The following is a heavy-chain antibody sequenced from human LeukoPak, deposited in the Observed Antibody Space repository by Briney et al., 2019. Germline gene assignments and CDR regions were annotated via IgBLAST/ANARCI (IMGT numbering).Heavy chain of an antibody. CDR3: ARGDYYDSSGYNYYHYYMDV. V-gene: IGHV4-34*01. Sequence: PSETLSLTCAVYGGSFSDYYWSWIRQPPGKGLEWIGEINHSGSTNYNPSLKSRVTIPVDTSKNQFSLKLSSVTAADTAVYYCARGDYYDSSGYNYYHYYMDVWGKGTTVTVSS. CDR1: GGSFSDYY. J-gene: IGHJ6*03. CDR2: INHSGST. D-gene: IGHD3-22*01.